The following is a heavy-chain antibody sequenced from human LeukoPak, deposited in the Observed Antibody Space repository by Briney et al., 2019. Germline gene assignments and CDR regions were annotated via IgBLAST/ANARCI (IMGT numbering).Heavy chain of an antibody. V-gene: IGHV3-66*01. D-gene: IGHD2-21*01. CDR1: GFTVSSNY. J-gene: IGHJ5*02. CDR2: IYSGDNT. Sequence: GGSLRLSCAASGFTVSSNYMSWVRQAPGKGLEWVSVIYSGDNTYYADSVKGRFTISRDISKNTLYLQMNTLRAEDTAVYYCARDLQVRDKTVVNWLDPWGQGTLVTVSS. CDR3: ARDLQVRDKTVVNWLDP.